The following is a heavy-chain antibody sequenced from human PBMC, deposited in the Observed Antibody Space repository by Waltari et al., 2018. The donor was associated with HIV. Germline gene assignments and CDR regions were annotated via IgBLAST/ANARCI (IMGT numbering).Heavy chain of an antibody. J-gene: IGHJ4*02. Sequence: QVQLQESGPGLVKPSETLSLTCTVSGGSISSYYWSWIRQPPGKGLEWIGYIYYSGSTNDNPSRKRRVTISVDTSKNQFSLKLSSVTAADTAVYYCARVYSGSYYCDYWGQGTLVTVSS. CDR1: GGSISSYY. CDR3: ARVYSGSYYCDY. V-gene: IGHV4-59*01. D-gene: IGHD1-26*01. CDR2: IYYSGST.